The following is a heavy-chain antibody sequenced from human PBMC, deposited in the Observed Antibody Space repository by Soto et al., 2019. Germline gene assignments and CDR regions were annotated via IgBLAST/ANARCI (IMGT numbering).Heavy chain of an antibody. D-gene: IGHD4-4*01. V-gene: IGHV5-51*01. CDR3: ARSMTTVTTDGAFDI. CDR1: GYSFTSYW. Sequence: GESLKISCKGSGYSFTSYWIGWVRQMAGKGLEWMGIIYPGGSDTRYSPSFQGQVTISADKSISTASLQWSSLKASDTAMYYCARSMTTVTTDGAFDIWGQGTMVTVSS. CDR2: IYPGGSDT. J-gene: IGHJ3*02.